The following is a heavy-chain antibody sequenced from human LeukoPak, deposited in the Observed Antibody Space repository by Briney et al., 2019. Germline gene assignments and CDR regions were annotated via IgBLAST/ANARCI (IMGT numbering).Heavy chain of an antibody. D-gene: IGHD6-6*01. Sequence: PGGSLRLSCKASTFTASKFTFTNAWMNWVRQAPGKGLEWVGRIKSEIDGGTSDYGAPVKGRFTISRDDSRDTLHLQMNSLKTEDTAVYYCATDRLDYWGQGTLVTVSS. CDR3: ATDRLDY. CDR1: KFTFTNAW. CDR2: IKSEIDGGTS. J-gene: IGHJ4*02. V-gene: IGHV3-15*01.